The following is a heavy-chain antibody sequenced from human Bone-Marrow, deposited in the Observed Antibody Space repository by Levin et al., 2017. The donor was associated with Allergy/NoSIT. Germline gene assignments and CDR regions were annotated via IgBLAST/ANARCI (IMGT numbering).Heavy chain of an antibody. CDR3: ARNLRGSSAYEAFDI. V-gene: IGHV3-7*03. D-gene: IGHD5-12*01. J-gene: IGHJ3*02. CDR1: GFTFREYW. Sequence: PGGSLRLSCAAAGFTFREYWMTWVRQTPGRGLEWVASIDQHGSQKYYVDSVKGRFTISRDNAKNSVDLQMNYLRDDDTAVYYCARNLRGSSAYEAFDIWGHGTMVTFSS. CDR2: IDQHGSQK.